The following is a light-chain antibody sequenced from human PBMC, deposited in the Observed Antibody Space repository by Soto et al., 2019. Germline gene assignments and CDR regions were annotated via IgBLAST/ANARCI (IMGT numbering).Light chain of an antibody. CDR1: SSDVGGYNY. CDR3: SSFSYSSTPNYV. J-gene: IGLJ1*01. CDR2: DVD. Sequence: QSVLTQPASVSGSPGQSITISCTGTSSDVGGYNYVSWYQQHPGKAPKLIIYDVDNRPSGISSRFSGSKSGNTASLTISGLQADDEADYYCSSFSYSSTPNYVSGTGTKVTVL. V-gene: IGLV2-14*01.